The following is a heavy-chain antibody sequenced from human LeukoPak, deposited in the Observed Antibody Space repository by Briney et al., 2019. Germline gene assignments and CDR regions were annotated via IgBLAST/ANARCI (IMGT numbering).Heavy chain of an antibody. Sequence: GASVKVSCKASGYTLTGYYMHWVRQAPGQGLEWMGRINPNSGGTNYAQKFQGRVTMTRDTSISAAYMELSRLRSDDTAVYYCARTQGNYYDSSGEDSCDIWGQGTMVTVSS. V-gene: IGHV1-2*06. CDR2: INPNSGGT. CDR3: ARTQGNYYDSSGEDSCDI. CDR1: GYTLTGYY. D-gene: IGHD3-22*01. J-gene: IGHJ3*02.